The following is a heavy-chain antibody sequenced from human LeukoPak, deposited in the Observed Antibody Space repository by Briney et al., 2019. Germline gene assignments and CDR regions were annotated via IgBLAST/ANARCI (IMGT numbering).Heavy chain of an antibody. CDR1: GYTFTSYY. Sequence: ASVKVSCKASGYTFTSYYVHWVRQAPGQGLEWMGIINPSGGSTSYAQKFQGRVTMTRDTSISTAYMELSRLRSDDTAVYYCARDLVGDYDYWGQGTLVTVSS. CDR2: INPSGGST. J-gene: IGHJ4*02. V-gene: IGHV1-46*01. CDR3: ARDLVGDYDY. D-gene: IGHD4-17*01.